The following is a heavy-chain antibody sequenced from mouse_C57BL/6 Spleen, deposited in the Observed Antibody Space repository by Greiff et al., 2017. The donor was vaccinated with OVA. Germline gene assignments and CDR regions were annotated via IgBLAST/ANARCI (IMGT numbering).Heavy chain of an antibody. J-gene: IGHJ1*03. V-gene: IGHV1-61*01. CDR3: ASRPTTGYFDV. D-gene: IGHD2-12*01. Sequence: QVQLQQPGAELVRPGSSVKLSCKASGSTFTSYWMDWVKQRPGQGLEWIGNIYPSDSETHYNQKFKDKATLTVDKSSSTAYMQLSSLTSEDSAVYYCASRPTTGYFDVWGTGTTVTVSS. CDR2: IYPSDSET. CDR1: GSTFTSYW.